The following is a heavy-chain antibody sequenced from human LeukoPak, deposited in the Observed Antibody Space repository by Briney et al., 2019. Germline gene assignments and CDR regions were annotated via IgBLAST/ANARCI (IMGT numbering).Heavy chain of an antibody. CDR2: ISYDGSNK. V-gene: IGHV3-30-3*01. Sequence: PGGSLRLSCAASGFTFSSYAMHWVRQAPGKGLEWVAVISYDGSNKYYADSMKGRFTISRDNSKNTLYLQMNSLRAEDTAVYYCAKDRALAAAGFLFDYWGQGTLVTVSS. CDR1: GFTFSSYA. CDR3: AKDRALAAAGFLFDY. D-gene: IGHD6-13*01. J-gene: IGHJ4*02.